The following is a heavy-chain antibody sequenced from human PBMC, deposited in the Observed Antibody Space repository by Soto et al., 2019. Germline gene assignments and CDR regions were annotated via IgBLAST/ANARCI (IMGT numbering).Heavy chain of an antibody. CDR1: GYTFTSYY. V-gene: IGHV1-46*01. CDR2: INPSGGST. J-gene: IGHJ5*02. Sequence: GASVKVSCKASGYTFTSYYMHWVRQAPGQGLEWMGIINPSGGSTSYAQKFQGRVTMTRDTSTSTVYMELSSLRSEDTAVYYCARDGRGRYVWSGYHHRWFDPWGQGTLVTVSS. CDR3: ARDGRGRYVWSGYHHRWFDP. D-gene: IGHD3-3*01.